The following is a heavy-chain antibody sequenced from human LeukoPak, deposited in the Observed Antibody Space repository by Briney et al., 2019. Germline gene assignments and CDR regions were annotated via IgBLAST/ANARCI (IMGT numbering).Heavy chain of an antibody. J-gene: IGHJ4*02. Sequence: TGGSLSLFCAASGFIFSNYGVGWVRQARGGGLGWVSAIRGSGASTDCGDTVKGGFTINRDNTETTLYLQINSQRDKDTAISYCANSLREYNPSTGYYPFDYWGQGTLVTVSS. CDR3: ANSLREYNPSTGYYPFDY. V-gene: IGHV3-23*01. CDR1: GFIFSNYG. CDR2: IRGSGAST. D-gene: IGHD3-9*01.